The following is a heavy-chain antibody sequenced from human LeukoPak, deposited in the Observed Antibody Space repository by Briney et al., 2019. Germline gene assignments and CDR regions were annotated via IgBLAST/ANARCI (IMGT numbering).Heavy chain of an antibody. D-gene: IGHD6-13*01. CDR1: GFTVNSKY. V-gene: IGHV3-21*01. CDR3: ARVIAAANIPYGMDV. Sequence: PGGSLRLSCAASGFTVNSKYMSWIRQAPGKGLEWVSSISTDNSYRHYADSVKGRFTISRDNAKNSLYLQMNSLRAEDTAVYYCARVIAAANIPYGMDVWGQGTTVTVSS. J-gene: IGHJ6*02. CDR2: ISTDNSYR.